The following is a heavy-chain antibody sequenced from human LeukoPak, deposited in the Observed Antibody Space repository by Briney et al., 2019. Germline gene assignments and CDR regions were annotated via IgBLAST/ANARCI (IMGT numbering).Heavy chain of an antibody. V-gene: IGHV3-21*01. CDR3: ARQPYGEPYYYYGMDV. D-gene: IGHD4-17*01. CDR2: ISSSSSYI. Sequence: GGSLRLSCAASGFTFSSYSMNWVRQAPGKGLEWVSSISSSSSYIYYADSVKGRFTISRDNAKNSLYLQMNSLRAEDTAVYYCARQPYGEPYYYYGMDVWGQGTTVTVSS. J-gene: IGHJ6*02. CDR1: GFTFSSYS.